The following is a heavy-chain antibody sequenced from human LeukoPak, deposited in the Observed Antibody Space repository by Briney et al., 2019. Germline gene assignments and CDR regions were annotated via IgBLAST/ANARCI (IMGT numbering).Heavy chain of an antibody. J-gene: IGHJ4*02. CDR1: GFTFSSYG. CDR2: ISYDGSNK. V-gene: IGHV3-30*18. D-gene: IGHD6-13*01. Sequence: GGSLRLSCAASGFTFSSYGMHWVRQAPGKGLEWVAVISYDGSNKYYADSAKGRFTISRDNSKNTLYLQMNSLRAEDTAVYYCAKSWSLFDYWGQGTLVTVSS. CDR3: AKSWSLFDY.